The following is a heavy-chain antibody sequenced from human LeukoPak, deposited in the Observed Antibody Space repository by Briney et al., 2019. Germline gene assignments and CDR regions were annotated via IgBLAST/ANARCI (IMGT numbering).Heavy chain of an antibody. CDR2: ITTTGATT. CDR3: TIMHGYYDGSGYWVQ. D-gene: IGHD3-22*01. J-gene: IGHJ4*02. V-gene: IGHV3-23*01. CDR1: GFTFGSYG. Sequence: PGGSLRLSCAASGFTFGSYGMSWVRQAPGKGLEWVSFITTTGATTSYADSMKGRFTISRDNARDTLYMQMNSLRDEDTALYYCTIMHGYYDGSGYWVQWGQGTLVTVSS.